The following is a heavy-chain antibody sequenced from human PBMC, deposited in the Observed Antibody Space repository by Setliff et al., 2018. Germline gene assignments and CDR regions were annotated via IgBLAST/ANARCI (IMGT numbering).Heavy chain of an antibody. CDR3: ATDLDFDILTRYYFDY. CDR1: GYTFTSYG. Sequence: ASVKVSCKASGYTFTSYGFSWVRQAPGQGLEWMGWISVYNGKTKYAQKFQGRVTMTTDTSTRTAYMEVTSLRSDDTAVYYCATDLDFDILTRYYFDYWGQGTLVTVSS. J-gene: IGHJ4*02. V-gene: IGHV1-18*01. CDR2: ISVYNGKT. D-gene: IGHD3-9*01.